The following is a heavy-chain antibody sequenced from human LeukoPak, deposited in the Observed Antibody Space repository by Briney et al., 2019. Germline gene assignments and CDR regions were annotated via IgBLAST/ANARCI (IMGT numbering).Heavy chain of an antibody. V-gene: IGHV1-18*01. CDR3: AREGSPFYYYYMDV. Sequence: ASVKVSCKASGYTFTSYGISWVRQAPGQGLEWMGWISAYNGNTNYAQKLQGRVTMTTDTPTSIAYMELRSLRSDDTAVYYCAREGSPFYYYYMDVWGKGTTVTVSS. CDR1: GYTFTSYG. J-gene: IGHJ6*03. D-gene: IGHD2-15*01. CDR2: ISAYNGNT.